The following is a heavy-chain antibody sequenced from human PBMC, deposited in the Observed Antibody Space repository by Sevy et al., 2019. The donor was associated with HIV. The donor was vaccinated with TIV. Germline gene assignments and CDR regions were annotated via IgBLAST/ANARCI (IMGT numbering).Heavy chain of an antibody. CDR2: IIPIFGTA. D-gene: IGHD3-16*02. CDR1: GGTFSSYA. J-gene: IGHJ5*02. CDR3: AREGIMITFGGVIAYNWFDP. Sequence: ASVKVSCKASGGTFSSYAISWVRQAPGQGLEWMGGIIPIFGTANYAQKFQGRVTITADKSTSTAYMELSSLRSEDTAVYYCAREGIMITFGGVIAYNWFDPWGQRTLVTVSS. V-gene: IGHV1-69*06.